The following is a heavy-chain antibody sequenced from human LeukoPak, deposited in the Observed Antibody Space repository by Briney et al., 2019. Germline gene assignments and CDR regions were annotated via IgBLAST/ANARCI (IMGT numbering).Heavy chain of an antibody. V-gene: IGHV4-39*07. D-gene: IGHD6-13*01. CDR1: GGSISSSSYY. J-gene: IGHJ4*02. Sequence: PSETLSLTCTVSGGSISSSSYYWGWIRQPPGEGLEWIGSIYYSGSTYYNPSLKSRVTISVDTSKNQFSLKLSSVTAADTAVYYCARPPVGSSSWYFPFDYWGQGTLVTVSS. CDR3: ARPPVGSSSWYFPFDY. CDR2: IYYSGST.